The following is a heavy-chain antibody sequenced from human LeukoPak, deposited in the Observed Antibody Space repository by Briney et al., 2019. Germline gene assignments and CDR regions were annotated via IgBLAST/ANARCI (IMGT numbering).Heavy chain of an antibody. CDR2: INSDGSNT. Sequence: GGSLRLSCAASGFTFSSNWMHWVRQAPGKELVWVSRINSDGSNTGYADSVKDRFTISRDNAKNTLYLQMNSLRAEDTAVYYCARDPGSNRRDWYFDLWGRGTLVTVSS. V-gene: IGHV3-74*01. CDR3: ARDPGSNRRDWYFDL. J-gene: IGHJ2*01. CDR1: GFTFSSNW. D-gene: IGHD1-14*01.